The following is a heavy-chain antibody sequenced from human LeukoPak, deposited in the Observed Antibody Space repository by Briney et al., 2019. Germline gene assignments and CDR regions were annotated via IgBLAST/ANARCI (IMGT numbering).Heavy chain of an antibody. V-gene: IGHV4-39*01. CDR1: GGSISSSSYY. CDR3: ASLIYDFWSGYYLDY. Sequence: SETLSLTCTVSGGSISSSSYYWGWIRQPPGKGLEWIGSIYYSGSTYYDPSLKSRVTISVDTSKNQFSLKLSSVTAADTAVYYCASLIYDFWSGYYLDYWGQGTLVTVSS. CDR2: IYYSGST. J-gene: IGHJ4*02. D-gene: IGHD3-3*01.